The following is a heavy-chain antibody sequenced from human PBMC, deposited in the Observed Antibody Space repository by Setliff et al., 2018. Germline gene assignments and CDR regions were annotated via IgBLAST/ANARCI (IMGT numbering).Heavy chain of an antibody. CDR2: IYHSGGT. J-gene: IGHJ4*02. Sequence: PSETLSLTCTVSGYSISNDYFWGWIRQPPGKGLEWIGSIYHSGGTSYYPSLKSRVTISVDTSKNQFSLNLSSVTAADTAVYYCVKHRSYFDYWGQGTLVTVPT. V-gene: IGHV4-38-2*02. CDR3: VKHRSYFDY. CDR1: GYSISNDYF.